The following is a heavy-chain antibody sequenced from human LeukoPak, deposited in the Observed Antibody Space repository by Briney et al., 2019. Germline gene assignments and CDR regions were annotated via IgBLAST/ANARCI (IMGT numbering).Heavy chain of an antibody. CDR1: GGSITSSSHY. CDR3: AREAERYRRFGELGKVNDAFDI. D-gene: IGHD3-10*01. V-gene: IGHV4-39*07. J-gene: IGHJ3*02. Sequence: PSETLSLTCTVSGGSITSSSHYWGWIRQPPGKGLEWIGSIYYSGDTYYNPSLKSRVTISVDTSKNQFSLKLSSVTAADTAVYYRAREAERYRRFGELGKVNDAFDIWGQGTMVTVSS. CDR2: IYYSGDT.